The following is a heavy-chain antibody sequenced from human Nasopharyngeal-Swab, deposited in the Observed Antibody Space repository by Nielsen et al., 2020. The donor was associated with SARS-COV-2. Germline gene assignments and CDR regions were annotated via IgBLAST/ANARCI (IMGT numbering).Heavy chain of an antibody. J-gene: IGHJ4*02. CDR2: IYYSGST. V-gene: IGHV4-59*01. CDR1: GGSISSYY. CDR3: ARGQLWLDY. Sequence: SETLSLTCTASGGSISSYYWSWIRQPPGKGLEGIGDIYYSGSTNYNPSLKSRVTISVDTSKNQFSLKLSSVTAADTAVYYCARGQLWLDYWGQGTLVTVSS. D-gene: IGHD5-18*01.